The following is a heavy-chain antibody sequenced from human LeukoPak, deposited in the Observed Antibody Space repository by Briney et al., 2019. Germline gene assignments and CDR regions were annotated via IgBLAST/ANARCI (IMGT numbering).Heavy chain of an antibody. CDR2: IKQDGSDR. J-gene: IGHJ4*02. V-gene: IGHV3-7*03. CDR1: GFTFRNYW. Sequence: PGGSLRLSCAASGFTFRNYWMSWVRQVPGTGLEWVANIKQDGSDRNYVTSVRGRFTISRDNAESSLYLQMNSLRVEDTAVYYCVRNLAVAGTCFDSWGQGTLVTVSS. CDR3: VRNLAVAGTCFDS. D-gene: IGHD6-19*01.